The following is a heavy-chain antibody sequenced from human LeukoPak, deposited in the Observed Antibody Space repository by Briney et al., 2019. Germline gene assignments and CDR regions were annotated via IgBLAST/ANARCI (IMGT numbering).Heavy chain of an antibody. CDR3: AKDQRGYGRIIDY. Sequence: GGPLRLSCAASGFTFSSYAMSWVRQAPGKGLEWVSSVSGSGSNTYYADSVKGRFTISRDNSKNTLYLQMNSLRAEDTAVYYCAKDQRGYGRIIDYWGQGALVTISS. CDR2: VSGSGSNT. V-gene: IGHV3-23*01. CDR1: GFTFSSYA. D-gene: IGHD3-10*01. J-gene: IGHJ4*02.